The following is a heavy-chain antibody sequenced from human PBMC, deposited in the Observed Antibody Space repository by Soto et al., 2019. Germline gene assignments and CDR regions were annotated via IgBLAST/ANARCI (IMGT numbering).Heavy chain of an antibody. J-gene: IGHJ4*02. V-gene: IGHV4-4*02. CDR2: IYQTGTT. CDR3: ARTIALSGTAGAPGD. Sequence: QVQLQESGPGLVKPSGTLSLTCGVSRGSVSSNNWWTWVRQPPGKGLEWIGEIYQTGTTNYNPSLQSRVTISLDKSNNHFSLKLNSVTAADTAVYYCARTIALSGTAGAPGDWGQGPLVIVSS. CDR1: RGSVSSNNW. D-gene: IGHD6-19*01.